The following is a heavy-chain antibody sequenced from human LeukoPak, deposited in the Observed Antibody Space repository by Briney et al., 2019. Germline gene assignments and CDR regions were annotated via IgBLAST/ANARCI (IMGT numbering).Heavy chain of an antibody. J-gene: IGHJ4*02. Sequence: PSETLSLTCAVYGGSFSGYYWSWIRQPPGTGLEWIGEINHSGSTNYNPSLKSRVTISVDTSKNQFSLKLSSVTAADTAVYYCARTITIFGVVTYDYWGQGTLVTVSS. CDR1: GGSFSGYY. CDR3: ARTITIFGVVTYDY. D-gene: IGHD3-3*01. V-gene: IGHV4-34*01. CDR2: INHSGST.